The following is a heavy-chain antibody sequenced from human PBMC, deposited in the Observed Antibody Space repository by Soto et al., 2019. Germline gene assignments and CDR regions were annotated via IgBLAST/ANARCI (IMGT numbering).Heavy chain of an antibody. CDR2: ITSSGTNV. CDR3: ARGSSNWAYYFDF. J-gene: IGHJ4*02. Sequence: EVHLVESGGGLVQPGGSLRLSCAASGFTFSSYSLNWVRQAPGKGLEWVSYITSSGTNVYYADSVRGRFTISRDNAKNSLYLQMNILRDDDTAVYYCARGSSNWAYYFDFWGQGTLVTVSS. CDR1: GFTFSSYS. V-gene: IGHV3-48*02. D-gene: IGHD6-13*01.